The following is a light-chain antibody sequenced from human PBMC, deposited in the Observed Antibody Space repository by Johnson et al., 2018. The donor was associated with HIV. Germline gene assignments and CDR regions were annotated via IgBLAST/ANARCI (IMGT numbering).Light chain of an antibody. V-gene: IGLV1-51*02. J-gene: IGLJ1*01. CDR3: GTWDSSLSAPWV. Sequence: QSVLTQPPSVSAAPGQRVTISCSGSSFNIGINFVSWYQQVPGTAPKLLICESNKRPSGIPNRFSGSKSGTSATLGLTGLQTGDEADYYCGTWDSSLSAPWVFGTGTKVTVL. CDR1: SFNIGINF. CDR2: ESN.